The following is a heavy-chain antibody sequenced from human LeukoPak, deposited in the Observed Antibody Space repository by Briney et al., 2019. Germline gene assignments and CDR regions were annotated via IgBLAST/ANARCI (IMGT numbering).Heavy chain of an antibody. Sequence: PSETLSLTCTVSGGSISSGVYYWGWIRQPPGKGLEWIGSFYYSGSIYYNPSLKSRVTISVDTSKNQFSLKVSSVSAADTAVYYCARRRGGYNLYYFDCWGQGILVTVSS. J-gene: IGHJ4*02. CDR3: ARRRGGYNLYYFDC. V-gene: IGHV4-39*01. D-gene: IGHD5-24*01. CDR2: FYYSGSI. CDR1: GGSISSGVYY.